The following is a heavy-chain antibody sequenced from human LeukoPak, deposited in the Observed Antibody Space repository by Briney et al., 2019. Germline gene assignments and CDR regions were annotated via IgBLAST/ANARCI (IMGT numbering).Heavy chain of an antibody. J-gene: IGHJ6*03. D-gene: IGHD6-19*01. V-gene: IGHV4-34*01. CDR1: GGSFTGYY. CDR3: ASPYSSGSKGYMDV. CDR2: INHSGST. Sequence: SETLSLTCAIYGGSFTGYYWRWIRQPPGQGLEWIGEINHSGSTKYNPSLKSRVTISVDPSTNQFFLRLTSVTAADTAVYYCASPYSSGSKGYMDVWGKGTTVTVSS.